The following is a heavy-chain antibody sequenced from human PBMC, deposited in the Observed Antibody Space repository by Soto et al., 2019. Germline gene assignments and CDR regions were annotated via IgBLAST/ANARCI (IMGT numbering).Heavy chain of an antibody. J-gene: IGHJ6*02. D-gene: IGHD2-2*01. Sequence: ASVKVSCKASGYTFTSYAMHWVRQAPGQRLEWMGWINAGNGNTKYSQKFQGRVTITRDTSASTAYMELSSLRSEDTAVYYCARAGAFYCSSTSCYPRYYYYYGMDAWGQGTTVTVSS. V-gene: IGHV1-3*01. CDR3: ARAGAFYCSSTSCYPRYYYYYGMDA. CDR2: INAGNGNT. CDR1: GYTFTSYA.